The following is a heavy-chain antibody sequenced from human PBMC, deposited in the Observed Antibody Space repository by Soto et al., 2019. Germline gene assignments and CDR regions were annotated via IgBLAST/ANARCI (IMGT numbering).Heavy chain of an antibody. Sequence: PSETLSLTCAVYGGSFGAYYWTWIRQPPGTGLVWIGEINHSGSTNYNPSLKSRVTISVDTSKNQFSLKLTSVTAADTAVYYCARDKITGLFDYWGQGTLVTVSS. CDR2: INHSGST. CDR3: ARDKITGLFDY. CDR1: GGSFGAYY. J-gene: IGHJ4*02. D-gene: IGHD2-8*02. V-gene: IGHV4-34*01.